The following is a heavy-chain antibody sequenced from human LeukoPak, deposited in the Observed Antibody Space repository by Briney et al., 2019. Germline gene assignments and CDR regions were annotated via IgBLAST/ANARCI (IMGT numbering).Heavy chain of an antibody. CDR3: ARVWGAYSSSWHFDP. CDR2: IYYSGST. CDR1: GGSFSGYY. D-gene: IGHD6-13*01. J-gene: IGHJ5*02. Sequence: SETLSLTCAVYGGSFSGYYWSWIRQPPGKGLEWIGYIYYSGSTNYNPSLKSRVTISVDTSKNQFSLKLSSVTAADTAVYYCARVWGAYSSSWHFDPWGQGTLVTVSS. V-gene: IGHV4-59*01.